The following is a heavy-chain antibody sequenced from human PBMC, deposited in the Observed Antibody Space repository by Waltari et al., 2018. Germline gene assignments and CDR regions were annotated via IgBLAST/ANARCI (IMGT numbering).Heavy chain of an antibody. CDR3: ARAGRKCSGGSCYRSYYYMDV. D-gene: IGHD2-15*01. Sequence: EVQLVESGGGLVKPVGSLRLSCAASGFTFSSYSMNWVRQAPGKGLEWVSSISSSSSYIYYADSVKGRFTISRDNAKNSLYLQMNSLRAEDTAVYYCARAGRKCSGGSCYRSYYYMDVWGKGTTVTVSS. V-gene: IGHV3-21*01. CDR2: ISSSSSYI. J-gene: IGHJ6*03. CDR1: GFTFSSYS.